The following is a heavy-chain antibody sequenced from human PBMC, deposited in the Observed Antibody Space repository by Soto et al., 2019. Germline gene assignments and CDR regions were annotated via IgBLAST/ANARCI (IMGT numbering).Heavy chain of an antibody. J-gene: IGHJ6*02. Sequence: QVQLQESGPGLVKPSQTLSLTCTVSGGSISSGDYYWSWIRQPPGKGLEWIGYIYYSGSTYYNPSLKSRVTISVDTSKNQFSLKLSSVTAADTAVYYCAREHIVVVTASYYYYYGMDVWGQGTTVTVSS. V-gene: IGHV4-30-4*01. D-gene: IGHD2-21*02. CDR1: GGSISSGDYY. CDR2: IYYSGST. CDR3: AREHIVVVTASYYYYYGMDV.